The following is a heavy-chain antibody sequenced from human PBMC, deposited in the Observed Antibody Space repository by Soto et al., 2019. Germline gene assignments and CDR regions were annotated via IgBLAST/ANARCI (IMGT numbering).Heavy chain of an antibody. Sequence: GGSLRLSCAASGFTFSSYAMSWVRQAPGKGLEWVSAISGSGGSTYYADSVKGRFTISRDNSKNTLYLQMNSLRAEDTAVYYCAKDATPCSYYDFWSGYYFSGSYGMDVWGQGTTVTVSS. V-gene: IGHV3-23*01. CDR3: AKDATPCSYYDFWSGYYFSGSYGMDV. CDR1: GFTFSSYA. CDR2: ISGSGGST. D-gene: IGHD3-3*01. J-gene: IGHJ6*02.